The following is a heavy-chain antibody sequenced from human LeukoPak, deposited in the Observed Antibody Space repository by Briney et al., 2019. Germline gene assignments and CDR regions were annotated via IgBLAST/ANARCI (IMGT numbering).Heavy chain of an antibody. V-gene: IGHV1-2*02. J-gene: IGHJ4*02. Sequence: ASVKVSCKASGYTFTGYYMHWVRQAPGQGLEWMGWINPNSGGTNYAQKFQGRVTMTSGTSITTVYMELSRLRSGDTAVYYCARRVFSGWGYYFDYWGQGTLVTVSS. CDR3: ARRVFSGWGYYFDY. D-gene: IGHD6-19*01. CDR2: INPNSGGT. CDR1: GYTFTGYY.